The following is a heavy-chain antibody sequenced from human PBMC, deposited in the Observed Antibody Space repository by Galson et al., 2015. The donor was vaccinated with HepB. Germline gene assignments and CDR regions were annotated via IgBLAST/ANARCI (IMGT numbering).Heavy chain of an antibody. CDR1: GFTFNKYN. J-gene: IGHJ4*02. D-gene: IGHD3-22*01. Sequence: SLRLSCAASGFTFNKYNMNWVRQAPGKGLEWVSSIASDSVYIYYSDSVRGRFTISRDNAKNSLFLQMDGLRAVDTAVYFCAKTRFEVIVVPLSDSWGPGTLVTVSS. V-gene: IGHV3-21*01. CDR2: IASDSVYI. CDR3: AKTRFEVIVVPLSDS.